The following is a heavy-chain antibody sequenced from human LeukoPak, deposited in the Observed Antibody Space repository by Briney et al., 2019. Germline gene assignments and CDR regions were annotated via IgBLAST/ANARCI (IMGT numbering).Heavy chain of an antibody. D-gene: IGHD3-22*01. Sequence: ASVKVSCKASGYTFTGYYMHWVRQAPGQGLEWMGWISAYNGNTNYAQKFQGRVTMTRDTSISTAYMELSRLRSDDTAVYYCARTKHNYYDSSGYYQFDYWGQGTLVTVSS. CDR1: GYTFTGYY. CDR3: ARTKHNYYDSSGYYQFDY. CDR2: ISAYNGNT. J-gene: IGHJ4*02. V-gene: IGHV1-2*02.